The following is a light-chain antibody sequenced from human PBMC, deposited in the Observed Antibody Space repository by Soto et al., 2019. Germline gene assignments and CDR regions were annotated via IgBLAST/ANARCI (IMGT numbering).Light chain of an antibody. J-gene: IGKJ1*01. CDR2: GAS. Sequence: DIQMTQSPSSLSASVGDRVTITCRSSQTITTYLNWYQHKPGKAPQLLIYGASSFQSGVPSRFTGSGSGTDFTLTISSLQPEDFATYYCQQSHSTPWTFGQGTEVEIK. CDR1: QTITTY. CDR3: QQSHSTPWT. V-gene: IGKV1-39*01.